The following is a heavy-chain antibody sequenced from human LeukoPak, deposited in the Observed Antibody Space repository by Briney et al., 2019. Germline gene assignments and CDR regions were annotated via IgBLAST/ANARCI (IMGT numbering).Heavy chain of an antibody. Sequence: QPGGSLRPSCTASGFTFGDYAMSWVRQAPGKGLEWVGFIRSKAYGGTTEYAASVKGRFTISRDDSKSIAYLQMNSLKTEDTAVYYCTRLERHDYGDYNWFDPWGQGTLVTVSS. CDR2: IRSKAYGGTT. CDR1: GFTFGDYA. D-gene: IGHD4-17*01. V-gene: IGHV3-49*04. CDR3: TRLERHDYGDYNWFDP. J-gene: IGHJ5*02.